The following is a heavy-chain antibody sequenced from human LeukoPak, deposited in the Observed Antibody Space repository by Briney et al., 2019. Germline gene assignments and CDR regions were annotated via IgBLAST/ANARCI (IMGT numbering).Heavy chain of an antibody. J-gene: IGHJ4*02. CDR3: ARDFWSGYGYFDS. D-gene: IGHD3-3*01. CDR1: GGSLSNSGPY. V-gene: IGHV4-31*03. Sequence: PSETLSLTCTVSGGSLSNSGPYWSWLRQLPGQALEWVGYIYYTGTTFYNPSLKSRLTISIDTSKNQFSLRLTSVTAADTAVYYCARDFWSGYGYFDSWGQGSLATVSS. CDR2: IYYTGTT.